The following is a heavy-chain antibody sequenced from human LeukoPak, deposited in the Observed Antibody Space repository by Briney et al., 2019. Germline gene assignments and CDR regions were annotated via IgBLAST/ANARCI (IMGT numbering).Heavy chain of an antibody. CDR2: INHSGST. CDR3: ARGQGGPDY. D-gene: IGHD2-15*01. V-gene: IGHV4-34*01. CDR1: GGSFSGYY. Sequence: SETLSLTCAVYGGSFSGYYWSWIRQPPGKGLEWIGEINHSGSTNYNPSLKSRVTISVDTSKNQFSPKLSSVTAADTAVYYCARGQGGPDYWGQGTLVTVSS. J-gene: IGHJ4*02.